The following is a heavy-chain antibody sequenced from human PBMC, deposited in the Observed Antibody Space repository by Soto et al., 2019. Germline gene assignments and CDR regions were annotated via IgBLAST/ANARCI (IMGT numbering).Heavy chain of an antibody. V-gene: IGHV3-30-3*01. CDR2: ISYDGSNK. CDR1: GFTFSSYA. J-gene: IGHJ6*02. D-gene: IGHD6-13*01. CDR3: ARDLAAVDTWSYYYYYGMDV. Sequence: GGSLRLSCAASGFTFSSYAMHWVRQAPGKGLEWVAVISYDGSNKYYADSVKGRFTISRDNSKNTLYLQMNSLRAEDTAVYYCARDLAAVDTWSYYYYYGMDVSGQATTVTVSS.